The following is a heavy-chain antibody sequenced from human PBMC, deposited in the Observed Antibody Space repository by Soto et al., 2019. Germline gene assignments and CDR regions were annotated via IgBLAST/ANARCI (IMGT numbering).Heavy chain of an antibody. J-gene: IGHJ5*02. CDR1: GFISENFG. Sequence: LRLSCAASGFISENFGMSWVRQAPGKGLEWISSISGSGFKKYYADSVKGRFTINPDTSKNQFSLQLNSVTPEDTAVYYCARVTRRDGYKAWFDPWGQGTLVTVSS. CDR3: ARVTRRDGYKAWFDP. CDR2: ISGSGFKK. V-gene: IGHV3-23*01. D-gene: IGHD5-12*01.